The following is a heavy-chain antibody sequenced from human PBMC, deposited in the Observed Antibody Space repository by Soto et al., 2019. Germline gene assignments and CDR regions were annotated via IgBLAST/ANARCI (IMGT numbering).Heavy chain of an antibody. CDR2: ITPIFGTA. J-gene: IGHJ4*02. CDR3: ARRRFSGTYYFDY. D-gene: IGHD1-26*01. V-gene: IGHV1-69*01. Sequence: QVQLMQSGAEVKKPGSSVKVSCKAYGGPFTSYAISWVRQAPGQGLEWMGGITPIFGTATYAQKFQGRVTITADGSTSKAYMELSSLRSEDTAVYYCARRRFSGTYYFDYWGQGTLVTVSS. CDR1: GGPFTSYA.